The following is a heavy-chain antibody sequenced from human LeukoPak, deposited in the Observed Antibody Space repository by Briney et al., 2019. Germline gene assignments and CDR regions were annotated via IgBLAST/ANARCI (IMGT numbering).Heavy chain of an antibody. J-gene: IGHJ4*02. D-gene: IGHD3-3*01. CDR3: ARGDQYDFWSGYSRGALDY. CDR1: GGSFSGYY. V-gene: IGHV4-34*01. CDR2: INHSGST. Sequence: PSETRSLTCAVYGGSFSGYYWSWIRQPPGKGLEWIGEINHSGSTNYNPSLKSRVTISVDTSKNQFSLKLSSVTAADTAVYYCARGDQYDFWSGYSRGALDYWGQGTLVTVSS.